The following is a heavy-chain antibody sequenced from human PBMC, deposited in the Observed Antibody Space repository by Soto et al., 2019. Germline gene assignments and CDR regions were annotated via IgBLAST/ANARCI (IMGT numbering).Heavy chain of an antibody. J-gene: IGHJ6*03. V-gene: IGHV4-34*01. CDR1: GGSFSGYQ. D-gene: IGHD3-10*01. CDR3: ARGLILWFGELSRRGGYYYDMDV. Sequence: QGQLQQWGAGLLKPSETLSLTCAVYGGSFSGYQWTWIRQTPGKGLEWIGEINDSGNINYNPSLKSRVTILVDTAKKQISLKLSSVTAADTAVYYCARGLILWFGELSRRGGYYYDMDVWGKGTTVTVSS. CDR2: INDSGNI.